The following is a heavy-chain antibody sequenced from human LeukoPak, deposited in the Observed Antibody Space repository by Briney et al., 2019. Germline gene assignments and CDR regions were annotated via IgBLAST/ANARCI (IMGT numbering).Heavy chain of an antibody. CDR2: INHSGST. CDR1: GGSFSGYY. D-gene: IGHD2-2*01. Sequence: SETLSLTCAVYGGSFSGYYWSWIRQPPGKGLEWIGEINHSGSTNYNPSLKSRVTISLDTSKNQFSLKLSSVTPADTAVYYCASLGRKSYCSSTSCYRYYYYYMDVWGKGTTVTVSS. V-gene: IGHV4-34*01. CDR3: ASLGRKSYCSSTSCYRYYYYYMDV. J-gene: IGHJ6*03.